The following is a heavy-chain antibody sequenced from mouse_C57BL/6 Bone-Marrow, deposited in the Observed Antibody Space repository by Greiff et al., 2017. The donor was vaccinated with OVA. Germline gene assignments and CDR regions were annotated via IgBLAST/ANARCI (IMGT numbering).Heavy chain of an antibody. Sequence: EVQLVESGGGLVQPGGSLKLSCAASGFTFSDYGMAWVRQAPRKGPEWVAFISNLAYSIYYADTVTGRFTISRENAKNTLYLEMSSLRSEDTAMYYCARLGLLRRYYAMDYWGQGTSVTVSS. J-gene: IGHJ4*01. CDR3: ARLGLLRRYYAMDY. CDR2: ISNLAYSI. V-gene: IGHV5-15*01. CDR1: GFTFSDYG. D-gene: IGHD1-1*01.